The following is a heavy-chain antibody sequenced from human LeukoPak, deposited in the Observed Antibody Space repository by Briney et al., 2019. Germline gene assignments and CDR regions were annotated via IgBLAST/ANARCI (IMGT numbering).Heavy chain of an antibody. CDR3: ARDVVVPAAINRGKFDY. Sequence: GASVKVSCKASGYTFTGYYMHWVRQAPGQGLEWMGWISAYNGNTNYAQKLQGRVTMTTDTSTSTAYMELRSLRSDDTAVYYCARDVVVPAAINRGKFDYWGQGTLVTVSS. D-gene: IGHD2-2*01. V-gene: IGHV1-18*04. CDR1: GYTFTGYY. CDR2: ISAYNGNT. J-gene: IGHJ4*02.